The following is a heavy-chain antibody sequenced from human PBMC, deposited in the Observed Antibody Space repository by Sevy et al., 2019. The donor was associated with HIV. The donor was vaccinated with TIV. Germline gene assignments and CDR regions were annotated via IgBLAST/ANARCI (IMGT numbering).Heavy chain of an antibody. Sequence: GGSLRLSCAASGFAVSSNYMSWVRQAPGKGLEWVSVIYAGGSTYYADSVKGRFTISRDNSKNTVYLQMNSLRAEDKAVYYCARDHYVSLWGSYWYYFDYWGQGTLVTVSS. J-gene: IGHJ4*02. CDR1: GFAVSSNY. CDR3: ARDHYVSLWGSYWYYFDY. D-gene: IGHD3-16*01. CDR2: IYAGGST. V-gene: IGHV3-53*01.